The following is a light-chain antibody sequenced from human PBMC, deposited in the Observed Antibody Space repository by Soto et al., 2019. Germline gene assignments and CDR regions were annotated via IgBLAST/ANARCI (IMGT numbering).Light chain of an antibody. CDR1: QSVSSN. CDR2: GAS. Sequence: EIVMTQSPATLSVSPGERATLSCRASQSVSSNLAWYQQKPGQAPRLLIYGASTRATGIPARFSGSGSGTEFTLTISSLQSEDFAVYYCQQYNQWPGTFGPGTKVDIK. J-gene: IGKJ3*01. V-gene: IGKV3-15*01. CDR3: QQYNQWPGT.